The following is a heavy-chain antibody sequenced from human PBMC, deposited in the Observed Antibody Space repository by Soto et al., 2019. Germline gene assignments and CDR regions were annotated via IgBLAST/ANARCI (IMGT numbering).Heavy chain of an antibody. D-gene: IGHD2-15*01. V-gene: IGHV5-51*01. CDR3: ARQDVVVVAATPNFDY. CDR1: GCSFTSYG. CDR2: IYPGDSDT. J-gene: IGHJ4*02. Sequence: CKGSGCSFTSYGIGWVREMPGKGLEWMGIIYPGDSDTRYSPSFQGQVTISADKSISTAYLQWSSLKASDTAMYYCARQDVVVVAATPNFDYWGQGTLVTVSS.